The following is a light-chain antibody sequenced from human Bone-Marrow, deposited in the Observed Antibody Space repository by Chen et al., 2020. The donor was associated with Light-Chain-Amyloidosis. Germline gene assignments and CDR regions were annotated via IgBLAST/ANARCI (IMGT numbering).Light chain of an antibody. CDR2: RDT. V-gene: IGLV3-25*03. CDR3: QSADSSGTYEVI. J-gene: IGLJ2*01. CDR1: DLPTKY. Sequence: SYELTQPPSVSVSPGPTARITCSGDDLPTKYAYWYQQNPGQAPVLVIHRDTERPSAISERFSGSSSGTTATLTISGVQAEDEADYHCQSADSSGTYEVIFGGGTKLTVL.